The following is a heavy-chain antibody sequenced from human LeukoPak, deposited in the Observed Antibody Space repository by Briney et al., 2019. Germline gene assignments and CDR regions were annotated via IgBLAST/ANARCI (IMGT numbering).Heavy chain of an antibody. J-gene: IGHJ4*02. D-gene: IGHD3-3*01. Sequence: PSETLSLTCIVSGGSISSSSYFWGWIRQPPGKGLEWVGSMSYSGSTYYNPSLKSRVTISVDTSKNQFSLKLSSVTAADTAVYYCARDAARITVFGVAGYFDYWGQETLVTVSS. CDR3: ARDAARITVFGVAGYFDY. CDR1: GGSISSSSYF. V-gene: IGHV4-39*02. CDR2: MSYSGST.